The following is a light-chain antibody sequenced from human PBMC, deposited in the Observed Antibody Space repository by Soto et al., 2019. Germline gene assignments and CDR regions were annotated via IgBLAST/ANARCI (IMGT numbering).Light chain of an antibody. CDR2: EGS. CDR3: CSYAGSSASV. CDR1: SSDVGSYNL. Sequence: QSARTQPASVSGSPGQSITISCTGTSSDVGSYNLVSWYQQHPGKATKLMIYEGSNRPAGVSNRFSGSKSGNTASLTVSGLQAEDEADYYCCSYAGSSASVFGGVTKLTV. V-gene: IGLV2-23*01. J-gene: IGLJ2*01.